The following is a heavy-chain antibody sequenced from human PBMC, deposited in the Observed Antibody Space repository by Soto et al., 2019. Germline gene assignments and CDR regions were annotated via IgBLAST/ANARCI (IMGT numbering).Heavy chain of an antibody. V-gene: IGHV1-69*04. CDR3: ARVRVDWLVDY. D-gene: IGHD3-9*01. Sequence: QVQLVQSETAVKKPGSSVRVSCKASGGTFSNYAINWVRQAPGQGLEWMGRIIPILGRVTYAQKFQDRVTITADKSTSTAYMEMSRLRSEDTAVYYCARVRVDWLVDYWGQGTLVTVSS. J-gene: IGHJ4*02. CDR2: IIPILGRV. CDR1: GGTFSNYA.